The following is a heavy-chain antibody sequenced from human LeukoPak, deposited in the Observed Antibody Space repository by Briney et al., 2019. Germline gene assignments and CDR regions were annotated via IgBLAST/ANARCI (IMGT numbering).Heavy chain of an antibody. CDR3: ARVRGSGSYWFDP. D-gene: IGHD3-10*01. CDR2: IYYSGST. J-gene: IGHJ5*02. CDR1: GGSISSHY. Sequence: SETLSLTCTVSGGSISSHYWSWIRQPPGKGLEWIGYIYYSGSTNYNPSLKSRVTISVDTSKNQFSLKLSSVTAADTAVYYCARVRGSGSYWFDPWGQGTLVTVSS. V-gene: IGHV4-59*08.